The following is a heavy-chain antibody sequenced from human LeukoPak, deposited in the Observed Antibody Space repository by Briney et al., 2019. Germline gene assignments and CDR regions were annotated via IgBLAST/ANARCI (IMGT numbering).Heavy chain of an antibody. D-gene: IGHD6-19*01. Sequence: QSGGSLRLSCTASGFTFSSYGMTWVRQAPGKGLEWVSAISGSGGSTHYADSVKGRFTISRDNSENTLYVQMNSLRADDTAVYFCAKAAGVAGTLYPFDYWGQGTLVTVSS. CDR1: GFTFSSYG. V-gene: IGHV3-23*01. CDR2: ISGSGGST. CDR3: AKAAGVAGTLYPFDY. J-gene: IGHJ4*02.